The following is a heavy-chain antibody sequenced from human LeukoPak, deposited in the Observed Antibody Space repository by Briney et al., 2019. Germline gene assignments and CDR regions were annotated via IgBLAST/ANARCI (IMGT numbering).Heavy chain of an antibody. CDR3: ALGDVIAASPTWGY. CDR2: INPNSGGT. J-gene: IGHJ4*02. V-gene: IGHV1-2*02. CDR1: GYTFTGYY. Sequence: ASVKVSCKASGYTFTGYYMHWVRQAPGQGLERMGWINPNSGGTNYAQKFQGRVTMTRDTSISTAYMELSRLRSDDTAVYYCALGDVIAASPTWGYWGQGTLVTVSS. D-gene: IGHD6-6*01.